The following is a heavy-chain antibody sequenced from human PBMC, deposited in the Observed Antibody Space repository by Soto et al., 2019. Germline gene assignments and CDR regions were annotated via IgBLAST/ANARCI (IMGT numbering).Heavy chain of an antibody. CDR1: GYPFTNFY. D-gene: IGHD3-22*01. CDR3: ARAYYYGSSGYHLDY. J-gene: IGHJ4*02. CDR2: INPSGGST. V-gene: IGHV1-46*01. Sequence: QVQVAQSGAEVKRPGASVKVSCWASGYPFTNFYIHWVRQAPGQGLGWMGIINPSGGSTAYAQKFLGRVTMTRDTSTSTVYMEVSSLRSEDTAVYYCARAYYYGSSGYHLDYWGQGTLVTVSS.